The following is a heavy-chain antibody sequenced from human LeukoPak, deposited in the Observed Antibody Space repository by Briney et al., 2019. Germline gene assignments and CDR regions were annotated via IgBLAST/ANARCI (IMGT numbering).Heavy chain of an antibody. J-gene: IGHJ4*02. V-gene: IGHV4-4*07. CDR1: GGSISSYY. CDR3: ARGGRAGFWSGYFPFDY. D-gene: IGHD3-3*01. CDR2: IYTSGST. Sequence: SETLSLTCTLSGGSISSYYWSWIRQPAGKGLEWIGRIYTSGSTNYNPSLKSRVTMSVDTSKNQFSLKLSSVTAADTAVYYCARGGRAGFWSGYFPFDYWGQGTLVTVSS.